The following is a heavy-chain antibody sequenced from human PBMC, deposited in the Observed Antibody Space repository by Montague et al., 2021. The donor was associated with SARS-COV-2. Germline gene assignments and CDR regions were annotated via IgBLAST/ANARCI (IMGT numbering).Heavy chain of an antibody. CDR1: GGSFGDDH. D-gene: IGHD3-22*01. V-gene: IGHV4-34*01. Sequence: SETLSLTCAVYGGSFGDDHWSWIRQPPGKGPEWIGNIRQSGRTNYNPSLKSRVTISVDTSKNQFSLKLTSVTAADTGLYFCARGHLSVSMIVVVFTSASYYFDYWGQGAQVTVSS. CDR2: IRQSGRT. CDR3: ARGHLSVSMIVVVFTSASYYFDY. J-gene: IGHJ4*02.